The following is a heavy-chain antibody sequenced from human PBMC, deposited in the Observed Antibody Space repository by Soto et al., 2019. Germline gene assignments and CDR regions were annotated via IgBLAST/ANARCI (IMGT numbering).Heavy chain of an antibody. Sequence: QVQLVQSGAEVKKPGSSVKVSCKASGGTFSSYAISWVRQAPGQGLEWMGGIIPIFGTANYAQKFQGRVTIXAXXSTSTAYMELSSLRSEDTAVYYCARWLQPMPYFDYWGQGTLVTVSS. V-gene: IGHV1-69*12. CDR3: ARWLQPMPYFDY. J-gene: IGHJ4*02. D-gene: IGHD5-18*01. CDR1: GGTFSSYA. CDR2: IIPIFGTA.